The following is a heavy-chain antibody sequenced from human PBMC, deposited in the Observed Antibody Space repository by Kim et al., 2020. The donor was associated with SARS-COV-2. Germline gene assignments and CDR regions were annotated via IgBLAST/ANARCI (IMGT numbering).Heavy chain of an antibody. J-gene: IGHJ4*02. Sequence: ISRDNSRNTLYLQMNSLRAEDTAVYYCARWTERSYDYWGQGTLVTVSS. CDR3: ARWTERSYDY. V-gene: IGHV3-53*01. D-gene: IGHD2-21*02.